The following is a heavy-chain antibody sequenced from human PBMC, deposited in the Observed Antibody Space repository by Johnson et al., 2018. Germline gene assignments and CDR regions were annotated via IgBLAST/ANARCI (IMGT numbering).Heavy chain of an antibody. CDR3: ARETRRTCDI. Sequence: QVQLVESGGGLVKPGGSLRLSCAASGFTFNGYFMTWIRQAPGKGLEWVSYISSSGSDTYYSDSVKGRFTISRDNAQNSLYLQMNSLRAEDTAVYYCARETRRTCDIWGQGTMVTVSS. J-gene: IGHJ3*02. V-gene: IGHV3-11*01. CDR2: ISSSGSDT. CDR1: GFTFNGYF.